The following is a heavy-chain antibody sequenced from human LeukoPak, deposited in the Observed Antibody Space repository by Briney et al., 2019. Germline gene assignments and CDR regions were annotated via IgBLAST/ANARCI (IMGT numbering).Heavy chain of an antibody. CDR2: ISSSSSYI. CDR3: ARDSGDSSGYYFDAFDI. Sequence: PGGSLRLSCAASGFTFSSYSMNWVRQAPGKGLEWVSSISSSSSYIYYADSVKGRFTISRDNAKNSLYLQMNSLGAEDTAVYYCARDSGDSSGYYFDAFDIWGQGTMVTVSS. V-gene: IGHV3-21*01. CDR1: GFTFSSYS. D-gene: IGHD3-22*01. J-gene: IGHJ3*02.